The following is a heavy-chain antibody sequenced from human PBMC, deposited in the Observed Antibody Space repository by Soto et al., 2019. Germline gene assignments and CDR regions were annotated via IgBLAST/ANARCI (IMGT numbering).Heavy chain of an antibody. Sequence: GGSLRLSCAASGFTFSSYSMNWVRQAPGKGLEWVSSISSSSSYIYYADSVKGRFTISRDNAKNSLYLQMNSLRAEDTAVYYCARDLSDILTGYYPWGYWSQGTLVTVSS. CDR3: ARDLSDILTGYYPWGY. J-gene: IGHJ4*02. CDR1: GFTFSSYS. V-gene: IGHV3-21*01. CDR2: ISSSSSYI. D-gene: IGHD3-9*01.